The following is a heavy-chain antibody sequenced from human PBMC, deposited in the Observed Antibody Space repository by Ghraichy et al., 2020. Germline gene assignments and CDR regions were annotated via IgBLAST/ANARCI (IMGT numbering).Heavy chain of an antibody. CDR1: GFSLSTSGMC. CDR2: IDWDDDK. J-gene: IGHJ6*02. V-gene: IGHV2-70*11. D-gene: IGHD6-13*01. CDR3: ARMSSSWYEGGYYYYGMDV. Sequence: SGPTLVKPTQTLTLTCTFSGFSLSTSGMCVSWIRQPPGKALEWLARIDWDDDKYYSTSLKTRLTISKDTSKNQVVLTMTNMDPVDTATYYCARMSSSWYEGGYYYYGMDVWGQGTTVTVSS.